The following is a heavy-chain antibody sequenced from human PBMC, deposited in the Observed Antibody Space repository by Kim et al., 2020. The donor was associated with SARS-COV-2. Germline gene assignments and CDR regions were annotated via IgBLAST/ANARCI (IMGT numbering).Heavy chain of an antibody. CDR1: GGSFSGYY. CDR2: INHSGST. D-gene: IGHD3-9*01. CDR3: ARLRYFDWYMDV. V-gene: IGHV4-34*01. J-gene: IGHJ6*03. Sequence: SETLSLTCAVYGGSFSGYYWSWIRHPPGKGLEWIGEINHSGSTNYNPSLKSRVTISVDTSKNQFSLKLSSVTAADTAVYYCARLRYFDWYMDVWGKGTT.